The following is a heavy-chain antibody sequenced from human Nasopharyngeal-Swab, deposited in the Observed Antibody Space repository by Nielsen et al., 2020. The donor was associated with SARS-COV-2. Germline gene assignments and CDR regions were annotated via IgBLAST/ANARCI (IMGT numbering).Heavy chain of an antibody. V-gene: IGHV1-69*04. CDR2: IIPILGIA. CDR3: ARGSEDDFWSGPKLDYYGMDV. D-gene: IGHD3-3*01. J-gene: IGHJ6*02. Sequence: AVKVACKASGGTFSSYAISWVRKAPGQGLEWMGRIIPILGIANYAQKFQGRVTITADKSTSTAYMELSSLRSEDTAVYYCARGSEDDFWSGPKLDYYGMDVWGQGTTVTVSS. CDR1: GGTFSSYA.